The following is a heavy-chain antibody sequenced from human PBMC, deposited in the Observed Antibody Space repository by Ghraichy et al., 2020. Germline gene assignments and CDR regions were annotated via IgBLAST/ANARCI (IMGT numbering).Heavy chain of an antibody. CDR3: ARAAYYYDSSGYYVHYYGMDV. D-gene: IGHD3-22*01. J-gene: IGHJ6*02. V-gene: IGHV4-59*01. CDR1: GGSIGNFY. CDR2: MYNSGST. Sequence: SETLSLTCPVSGGSIGNFYWSWIRQLPGKGLEWIGYMYNSGSTKYNPSLQSRVTISVDTSKNQFSLKLTSVTAADTAVYYCARAAYYYDSSGYYVHYYGMDVWGQGTTVTVTS.